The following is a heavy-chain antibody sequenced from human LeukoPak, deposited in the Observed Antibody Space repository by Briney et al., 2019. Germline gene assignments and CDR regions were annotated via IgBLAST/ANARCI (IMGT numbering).Heavy chain of an antibody. CDR1: GGSFSGYF. Sequence: NPSETLSLTCAVYGGSFSGYFWRWLRQPPGKGLEWIGEINHSGSTNYNPSLKSRVTISVDTSKNQFSLRLTSVTAADTAVYSCARHGRGTYYYLPNRGNWFGPWGQGTLVTVSS. D-gene: IGHD2/OR15-2a*01. CDR3: ARHGRGTYYYLPNRGNWFGP. CDR2: INHSGST. V-gene: IGHV4-34*01. J-gene: IGHJ5*02.